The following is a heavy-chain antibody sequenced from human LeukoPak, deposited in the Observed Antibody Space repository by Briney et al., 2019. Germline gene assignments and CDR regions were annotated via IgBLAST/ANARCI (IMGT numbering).Heavy chain of an antibody. D-gene: IGHD6-19*01. V-gene: IGHV3-33*01. CDR2: IWYNGSNK. CDR3: ARPPAAVAGTRTVGYFDY. J-gene: IGHJ4*02. Sequence: GGSLRLSCAASGFTFSSYGIHWVRQAPGKGLEWVAVIWYNGSNKYYADSVKGRFTISRDNSKNTLYLQMNSLRAEDTAVYYCARPPAAVAGTRTVGYFDYWGQGTLVTVSS. CDR1: GFTFSSYG.